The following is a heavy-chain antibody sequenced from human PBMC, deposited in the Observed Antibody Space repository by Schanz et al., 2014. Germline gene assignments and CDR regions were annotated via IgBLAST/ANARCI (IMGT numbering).Heavy chain of an antibody. CDR1: GFTFTDHA. CDR2: ISGLGEAT. V-gene: IGHV3-23*01. Sequence: EVQLLASGGGLVQPGGSLRLTCLTSGFTFTDHAMSWVRQAPGKGLEWVSTISGLGEATFYSDSVKGRFTISRDDSKNTLYLQMNSLRPEDTAVYYCAKEDRNHNSDYVYWGQGTLVTVSS. D-gene: IGHD3-22*01. CDR3: AKEDRNHNSDYVY. J-gene: IGHJ4*02.